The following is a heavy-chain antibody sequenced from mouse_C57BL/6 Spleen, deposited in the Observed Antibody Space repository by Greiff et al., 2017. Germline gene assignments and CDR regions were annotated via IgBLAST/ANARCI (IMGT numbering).Heavy chain of an antibody. CDR2: INPNNGGT. V-gene: IGHV1-22*01. Sequence: VQLKGSGPELVKPGASVKMSCKASGYPFTDYNMHWVKQSHGKSLEWIGYINPNNGGTSYNQKFKGKATLTVNKSSSTAYMELRSLTSEDSAVYYCARTGAYWYFDVWGTGTTVTVAS. CDR3: ARTGAYWYFDV. D-gene: IGHD4-1*01. J-gene: IGHJ1*03. CDR1: GYPFTDYN.